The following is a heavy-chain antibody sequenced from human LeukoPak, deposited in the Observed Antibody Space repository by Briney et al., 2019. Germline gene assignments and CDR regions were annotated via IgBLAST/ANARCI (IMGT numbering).Heavy chain of an antibody. J-gene: IGHJ3*02. CDR3: ARVVAIKDGAFDI. D-gene: IGHD5-12*01. V-gene: IGHV3-21*04. Sequence: GGSLRLSCAASGFTFSSYSMNWVRQAPGKGLEWVSSISSSSSYIYYADSVKGRFTISRDNAKNTLYLQMNSLRAEDTAFYYCARVVAIKDGAFDIWGQGTMVTVSS. CDR1: GFTFSSYS. CDR2: ISSSSSYI.